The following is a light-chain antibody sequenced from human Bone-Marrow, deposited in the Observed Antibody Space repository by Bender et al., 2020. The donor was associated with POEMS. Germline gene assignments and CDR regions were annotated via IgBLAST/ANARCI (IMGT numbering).Light chain of an antibody. CDR2: SDN. J-gene: IGLJ1*01. CDR3: QVWDNNSDSHV. Sequence: SYVLTQPPSVSVAPEETATITCEGSNIGTKSVHWYQQKPGQAPVLAVYSDNDRPSGIPERFSGSNSANTATLTISRVEAGDEADYYCQVWDNNSDSHVFGTGTKVTVL. CDR1: NIGTKS. V-gene: IGLV3-21*02.